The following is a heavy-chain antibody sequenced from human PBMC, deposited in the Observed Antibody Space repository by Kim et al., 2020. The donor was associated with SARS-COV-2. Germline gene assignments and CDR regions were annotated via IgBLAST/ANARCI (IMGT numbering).Heavy chain of an antibody. CDR3: VTSYYYGSGSYVYYFDY. D-gene: IGHD3-10*01. CDR1: GFTFSSYA. V-gene: IGHV3-64D*06. Sequence: GGSLRLSCSASGFTFSSYAMHWVRQAPGKGLEYVSAISSNGGSTYYADSVKGRFTISRDNSKNTLYLQMSSLRAEDTAVYYCVTSYYYGSGSYVYYFDYWGQGTLVTVSS. CDR2: ISSNGGST. J-gene: IGHJ4*02.